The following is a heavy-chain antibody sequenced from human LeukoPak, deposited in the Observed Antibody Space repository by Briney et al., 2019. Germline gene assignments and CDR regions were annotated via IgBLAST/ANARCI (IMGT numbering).Heavy chain of an antibody. J-gene: IGHJ4*02. D-gene: IGHD4-23*01. Sequence: PGGSLRLSCAASGFTFSNYGMHWVRQAPGKGLEWVAVISYDGSNKYYADSVKGRFTISRDNSKNTLYLQMNSLRAEDTAVYYCAKDLRGGNSAALGYWGQGTLVTVSS. V-gene: IGHV3-30*18. CDR1: GFTFSNYG. CDR3: AKDLRGGNSAALGY. CDR2: ISYDGSNK.